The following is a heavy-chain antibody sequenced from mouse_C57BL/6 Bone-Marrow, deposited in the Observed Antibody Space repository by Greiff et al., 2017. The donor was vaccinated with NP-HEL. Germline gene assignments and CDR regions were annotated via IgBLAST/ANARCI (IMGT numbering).Heavy chain of an antibody. D-gene: IGHD1-1*01. V-gene: IGHV1-5*01. CDR2: IYPGNSDT. Sequence: VQLKQSGTVLARPGASVKMSCKTSGYTFTSYWMHWVKQRPGQGLEWIGAIYPGNSDTSYNQKFKGKAKLTAVTSASTAYMELSSLKKEDSAVYYCTSPDYYGSSPYWYFDVWGTGTTVTVSS. J-gene: IGHJ1*03. CDR1: GYTFTSYW. CDR3: TSPDYYGSSPYWYFDV.